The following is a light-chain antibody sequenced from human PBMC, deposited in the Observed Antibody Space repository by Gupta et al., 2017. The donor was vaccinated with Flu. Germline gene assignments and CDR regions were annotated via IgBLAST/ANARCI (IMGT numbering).Light chain of an antibody. CDR2: GGS. V-gene: IGKV3-20*01. CDR1: QNVKNNY. J-gene: IGKJ1*01. Sequence: GTLSLSAGDSSTLSCSASQNVKNNYLAWYQQKPGQAPRLIIYGGSRRATGVPDRFSGSGSGTDFTLKISRLEPEDVAVYYCKQDRRSPVTFGQGTKVEIK. CDR3: KQDRRSPVT.